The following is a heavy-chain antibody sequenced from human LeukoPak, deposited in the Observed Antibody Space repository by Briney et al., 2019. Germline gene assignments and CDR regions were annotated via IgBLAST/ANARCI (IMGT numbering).Heavy chain of an antibody. J-gene: IGHJ3*02. V-gene: IGHV3-9*01. Sequence: GGSLRLSCAASGFTFDDYAMHWVRQAPGKGLEWVSGISWNSGSIGYADSVKGRFTISRDNAKNSLYLQMNSLRAEDTALYYCAKGNGEYYYDSSGYYLGAFDIWGQGTMVTVSS. D-gene: IGHD3-22*01. CDR2: ISWNSGSI. CDR3: AKGNGEYYYDSSGYYLGAFDI. CDR1: GFTFDDYA.